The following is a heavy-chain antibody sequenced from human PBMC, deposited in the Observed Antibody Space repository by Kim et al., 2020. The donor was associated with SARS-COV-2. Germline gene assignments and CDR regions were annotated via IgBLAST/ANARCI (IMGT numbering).Heavy chain of an antibody. D-gene: IGHD6-19*01. J-gene: IGHJ6*02. V-gene: IGHV3-72*01. Sequence: GGSLRLSCAASGFTFSDHYMDWVRQAPGKGLEWVGRTRNKANSYTTEYAASVKGRFTISRDDSKNSLYLQMNSLKTEDTAVYYCARAGYISGWYPYYYYGMDVWGQGTTVTVSS. CDR2: TRNKANSYTT. CDR1: GFTFSDHY. CDR3: ARAGYISGWYPYYYYGMDV.